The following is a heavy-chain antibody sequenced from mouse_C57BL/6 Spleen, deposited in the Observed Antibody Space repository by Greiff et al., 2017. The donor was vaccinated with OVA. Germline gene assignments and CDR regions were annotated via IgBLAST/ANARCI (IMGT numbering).Heavy chain of an antibody. CDR3: ARGGGVYDGYYQFAY. V-gene: IGHV1-53*01. CDR1: GYTFTSYW. CDR2: INPSNGGT. J-gene: IGHJ3*01. D-gene: IGHD2-3*01. Sequence: QVQLQQPGTELVKPGASVELSCKASGYTFTSYWMHWVKQRPGQGLEWIGNINPSNGGTNYNEKFKSKATLTVDKYSSTAYMQCSGLRSGDSAVYDCARGGGVYDGYYQFAYWGQGTLVTVSA.